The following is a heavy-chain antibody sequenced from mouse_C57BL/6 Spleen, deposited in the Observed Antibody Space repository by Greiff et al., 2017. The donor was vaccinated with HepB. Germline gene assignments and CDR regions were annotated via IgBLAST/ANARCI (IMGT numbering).Heavy chain of an antibody. CDR3: ARDAGDGYPYWYFDV. CDR1: GFTFSDFY. Sequence: EVNVVESGGGLVQSGRSLRLSCATSGFTFSDFYMEWVRQAPGKGLEWIAASRNKANDYTTEYSASVKGRFIVSRDTSQSILYRQMNALRAEDTAIYYCARDAGDGYPYWYFDVWGTGTTVTVSS. D-gene: IGHD2-3*01. V-gene: IGHV7-1*01. CDR2: SRNKANDYTT. J-gene: IGHJ1*03.